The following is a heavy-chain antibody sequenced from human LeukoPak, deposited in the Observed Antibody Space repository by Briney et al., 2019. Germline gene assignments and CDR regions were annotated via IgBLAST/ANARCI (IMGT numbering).Heavy chain of an antibody. V-gene: IGHV4-38-2*02. CDR1: GYSISSSYY. CDR2: IYHSGST. Sequence: SETLSLTCTVSGYSISSSYYWGWIPQPPGKGLEWIGSIYHSGSTYYNPSLKSRVTISVDTSKNQFSLKLSSVTAADTAVYYCAREDFYGGNTAGYFDYWGQGTLVTVSS. CDR3: AREDFYGGNTAGYFDY. J-gene: IGHJ4*02. D-gene: IGHD4-23*01.